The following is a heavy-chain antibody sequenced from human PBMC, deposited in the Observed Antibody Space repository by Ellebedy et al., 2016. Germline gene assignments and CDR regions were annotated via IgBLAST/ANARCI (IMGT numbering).Heavy chain of an antibody. CDR1: GGTFDDYA. D-gene: IGHD2-2*01. V-gene: IGHV3-9*01. CDR3: AKGEVASCSNCNWFNS. Sequence: SLKISXAASGGTFDDYAMHWVRQTPGKGLEWVSGISWHSANIAYVDSVKGRFTISRDNAKNSLYLQMNSLRAEDTALYYCAKGEVASCSNCNWFNSWGQGTLVTVSS. CDR2: ISWHSANI. J-gene: IGHJ5*01.